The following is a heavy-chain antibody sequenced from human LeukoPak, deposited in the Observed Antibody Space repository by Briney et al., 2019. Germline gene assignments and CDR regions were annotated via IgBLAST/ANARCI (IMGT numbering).Heavy chain of an antibody. Sequence: SETLSLTCTVSGGSISSYYWNWIRQPPGKGLEWIGYVSYSGSTNYIPSLKSRVTISLDTSKNQFSLRLSSVTAADTAVYYCAKGWVYFDYWGQGGLVTVSS. CDR3: AKGWVYFDY. V-gene: IGHV4-59*01. J-gene: IGHJ4*02. CDR1: GGSISSYY. D-gene: IGHD1-26*01. CDR2: VSYSGST.